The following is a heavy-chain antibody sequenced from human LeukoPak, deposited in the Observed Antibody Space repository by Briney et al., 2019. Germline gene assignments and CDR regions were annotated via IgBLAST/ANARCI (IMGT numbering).Heavy chain of an antibody. Sequence: GRSLRLSCAASGFTFSSYGMHWVRQAPGKGLEWVAVIWYDGSSKYYADSVKGRFTISRDNAKNSLYLQMNSPRTEDTAVYYCAREEWWFDSWGQGTLVTVSS. V-gene: IGHV3-33*01. D-gene: IGHD2-8*01. CDR1: GFTFSSYG. J-gene: IGHJ5*01. CDR2: IWYDGSSK. CDR3: AREEWWFDS.